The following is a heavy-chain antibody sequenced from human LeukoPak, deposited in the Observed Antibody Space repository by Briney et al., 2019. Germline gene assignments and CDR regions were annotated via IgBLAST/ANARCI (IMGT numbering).Heavy chain of an antibody. J-gene: IGHJ4*02. CDR3: ARRIAPAAIKRGYFDY. V-gene: IGHV4-34*01. CDR2: INHSGST. CDR1: GGSFSGYY. Sequence: SETLSLTCAVYGGSFSGYYWSWIRQPPGKGLEWIGEINHSGSTNYNPSLKSRVTISVDTSKNQFSLKLSSVTAADTAVYYCARRIAPAAIKRGYFDYWGQGTLVTVSS. D-gene: IGHD2-2*02.